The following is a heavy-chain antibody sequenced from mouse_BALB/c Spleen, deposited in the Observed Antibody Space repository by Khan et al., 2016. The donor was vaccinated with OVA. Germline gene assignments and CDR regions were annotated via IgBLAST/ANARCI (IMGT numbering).Heavy chain of an antibody. V-gene: IGHV1-4*01. CDR2: LNPSTDYT. CDR3: ASYHRYPAWFAY. CDR1: GFTFTNYT. Sequence: QVQLKQSGAELARPGASVKMSCEAPGFTFTNYTMHWVKQRPGQGLEWIGYLNPSTDYTHYNQNFKDKATLTADKSSNTAYMQLSSLTSEDSAVXFGASYHRYPAWFAYWGQGTLVTVSA. D-gene: IGHD2-14*01. J-gene: IGHJ3*01.